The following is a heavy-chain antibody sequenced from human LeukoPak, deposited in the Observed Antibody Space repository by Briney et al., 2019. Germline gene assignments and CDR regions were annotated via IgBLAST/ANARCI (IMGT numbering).Heavy chain of an antibody. J-gene: IGHJ4*02. D-gene: IGHD6-19*01. CDR1: GGTFSSYA. V-gene: IGHV1-69*06. CDR2: IIPIFGTA. CDR3: AREHSSGWYIVY. Sequence: GSSVKVYCKASGGTFSSYAISWVRQAPGQGLEWMGEIIPIFGTANYAQKFQGRVTITADKSTSTAYMELSSLRSEDTAVYYCAREHSSGWYIVYWGQGTLVTVSS.